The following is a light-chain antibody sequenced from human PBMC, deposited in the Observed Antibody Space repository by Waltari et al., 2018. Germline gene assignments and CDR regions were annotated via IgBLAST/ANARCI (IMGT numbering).Light chain of an antibody. CDR3: QQYYNTPLT. Sequence: DIVMTQSPDSLAVSLGERATINSKSSQSVLYSSNNKNYLAWYQQKPGQPPKLLIYWASTRESGVPDRFSGSGSGTDFTLTISSLQAEDVAVYYCQQYYNTPLTFGGGTKVEIK. CDR2: WAS. CDR1: QSVLYSSNNKNY. V-gene: IGKV4-1*01. J-gene: IGKJ4*01.